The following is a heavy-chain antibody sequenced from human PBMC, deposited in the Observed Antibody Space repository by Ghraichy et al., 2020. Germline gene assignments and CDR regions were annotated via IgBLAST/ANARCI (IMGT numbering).Heavy chain of an antibody. CDR1: GFTFSSYG. V-gene: IGHV3-30*18. CDR3: AKGYYGSGGDAFDV. J-gene: IGHJ3*01. CDR2: ISYDGSNK. D-gene: IGHD3-10*01. Sequence: GSLRLSCAASGFTFSSYGMHWVRQAPGKGLEWVAAISYDGSNKYYADSVKGRFTLSRDNSKNTLYLQMNSLRAEDTAVYYCAKGYYGSGGDAFDVWGQGTMVTVSS.